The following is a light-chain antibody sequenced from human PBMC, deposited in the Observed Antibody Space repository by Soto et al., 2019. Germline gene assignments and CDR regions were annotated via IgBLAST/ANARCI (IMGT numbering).Light chain of an antibody. CDR3: HHRDGWPAT. V-gene: IGKV3-11*01. Sequence: TVLTQSPATLSLSPGERATLSCRASQSVGIKLAWYQQKPGQSPRLLIYDIVNRATGIPARFSGSWAGTDFTLTPTSLGPEDFALYYCHHRDGWPATFGEGTKVEI. CDR1: QSVGIK. CDR2: DIV. J-gene: IGKJ4*02.